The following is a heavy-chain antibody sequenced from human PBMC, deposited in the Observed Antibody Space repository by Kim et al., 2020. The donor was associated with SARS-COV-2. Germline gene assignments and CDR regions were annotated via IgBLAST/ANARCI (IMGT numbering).Heavy chain of an antibody. V-gene: IGHV3-15*01. CDR1: GFTFSNAW. Sequence: GGSLRLSCAASGFTFSNAWMGWVRQAPGKGLEWVGRIKIKTGGGTTDHAAHVQCRVTSASADSKKTLHMQMNRMENEDTDEYYCAPAGIDDYAWRVGDWG. CDR2: IKIKTGGGTT. D-gene: IGHD3-16*01. J-gene: IGHJ1*01. CDR3: APAGIDDYAWRVGD.